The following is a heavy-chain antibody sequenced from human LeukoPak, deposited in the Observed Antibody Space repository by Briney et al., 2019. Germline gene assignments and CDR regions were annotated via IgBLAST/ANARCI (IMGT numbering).Heavy chain of an antibody. D-gene: IGHD3-22*01. CDR3: ARDRSPYYYDSSGRGDAFDI. Sequence: SETLSLTCTVSGGSISSYYWSWIRQPPGKGLEWIGYIYYSGSTYYNPSLKSRVTISVDTSKNQFSLKLSSVTAADTAVYYCARDRSPYYYDSSGRGDAFDIWGHGTMVTVSS. CDR1: GGSISSYY. V-gene: IGHV4-59*12. CDR2: IYYSGST. J-gene: IGHJ3*02.